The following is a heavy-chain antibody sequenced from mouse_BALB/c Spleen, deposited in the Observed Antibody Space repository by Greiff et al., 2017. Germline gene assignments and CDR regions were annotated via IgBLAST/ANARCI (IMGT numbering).Heavy chain of an antibody. CDR1: GFSLTSYG. V-gene: IGHV2-2*02. CDR3: ARKNGGVYYYAMDY. CDR2: IWSGGST. J-gene: IGHJ4*01. Sequence: QVQLQQSGPGLVQPSQSLSITCTVSGFSLTSYGVHWVRQSPGKGLEWLGVIWSGGSTDYNAAFISRLSISKDNSKSQVFFKMNRLQATDTAIYYCARKNGGVYYYAMDYWGQGTSVTVSS.